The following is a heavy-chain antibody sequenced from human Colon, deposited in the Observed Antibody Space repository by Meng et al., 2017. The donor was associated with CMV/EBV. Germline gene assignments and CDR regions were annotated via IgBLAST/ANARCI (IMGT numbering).Heavy chain of an antibody. Sequence: GESLKISCAASGFPVSANYMAWFRQAPGRGLECVAIIYSGSTTTLYADSVKGRFSISTDSSNNTLYLQMSSLRDEDTAVYYCTREGYFRGFVNWGQGTLVTVSS. D-gene: IGHD1-26*01. CDR3: TREGYFRGFVN. CDR1: GFPVSANY. CDR2: IYSGSTTT. J-gene: IGHJ4*02. V-gene: IGHV3-53*01.